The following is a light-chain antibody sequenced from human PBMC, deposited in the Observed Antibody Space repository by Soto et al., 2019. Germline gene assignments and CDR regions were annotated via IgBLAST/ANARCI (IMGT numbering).Light chain of an antibody. J-gene: IGKJ1*01. CDR1: QSVSSSF. CDR3: QQYDSSPT. Sequence: DIVLTQSPASLSLPPGERATLSCRASQSVSSSFLAWYQQKPGQAPRLLIYGASRRATGIADRFTGSGSGTDFTLTISRLEPEDFAVYYCQQYDSSPTFGLGTKVEIK. V-gene: IGKV3-20*01. CDR2: GAS.